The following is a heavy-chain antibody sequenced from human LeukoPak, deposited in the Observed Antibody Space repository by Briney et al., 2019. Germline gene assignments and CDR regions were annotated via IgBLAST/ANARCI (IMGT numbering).Heavy chain of an antibody. D-gene: IGHD2-8*01. CDR2: IHSSGRT. V-gene: IGHV4-59*11. Sequence: SETLSLTCDVSGDSMNSHYWSWIPQPPGKGLECVGYIHSSGRTNQNPSLKSRVTLSIDTSKNQFSLTLNSVTAADTAVYFCARAVLMETTLFIGDWGQGTLVTVSS. CDR3: ARAVLMETTLFIGD. CDR1: GDSMNSHY. J-gene: IGHJ4*02.